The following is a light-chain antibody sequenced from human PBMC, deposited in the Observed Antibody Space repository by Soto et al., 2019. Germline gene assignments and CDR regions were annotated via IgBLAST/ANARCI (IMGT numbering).Light chain of an antibody. J-gene: IGLJ3*02. Sequence: QSALTQPASVSGSPGQSITITCTGTSSAVAGYNYVSWYQQHPGKAPKLMIYEVSNGPSGVSNRFSGSKSGNTASLTISGLQADDDADYYCSSYTGSSTLVFGGGTKLTVL. V-gene: IGLV2-14*01. CDR2: EVS. CDR3: SSYTGSSTLV. CDR1: SSAVAGYNY.